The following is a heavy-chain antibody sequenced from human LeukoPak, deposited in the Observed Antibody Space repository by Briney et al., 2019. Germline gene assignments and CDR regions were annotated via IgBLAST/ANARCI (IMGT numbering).Heavy chain of an antibody. J-gene: IGHJ4*02. Sequence: ASVKVSCKASGYTFTHYDISLGRQAHGQGLEWMGWISAHSGTTNFAQKFQGRVTMTRDTSISTAYMELSRLGSDDTAVYYCARDQAGATMEGWGQGTLVTVSS. V-gene: IGHV1-18*01. CDR2: ISAHSGTT. D-gene: IGHD1-26*01. CDR3: ARDQAGATMEG. CDR1: GYTFTHYD.